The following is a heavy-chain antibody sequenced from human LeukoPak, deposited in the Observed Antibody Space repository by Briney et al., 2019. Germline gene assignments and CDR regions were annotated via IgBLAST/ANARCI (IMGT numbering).Heavy chain of an antibody. Sequence: PGGSLRLSCAASGFTFSNAWMNWVRQAPGKGLEWVARIRTKADGGTTDYAAPVKGRFTISRDDSKNTLYLQMNSLRAEDTAVYYCAGGGNYYLDYWGQGTLVTVSS. CDR2: IRTKADGGTT. V-gene: IGHV3-15*07. J-gene: IGHJ4*02. D-gene: IGHD1-1*01. CDR3: AGGGNYYLDY. CDR1: GFTFSNAW.